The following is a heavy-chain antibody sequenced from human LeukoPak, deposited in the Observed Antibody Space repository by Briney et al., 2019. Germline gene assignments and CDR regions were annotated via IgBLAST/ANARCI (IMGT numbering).Heavy chain of an antibody. J-gene: IGHJ5*02. D-gene: IGHD4/OR15-4a*01. CDR3: ARSLTTGIDWFDP. V-gene: IGHV4-59*08. CDR2: VYYSGSS. Sequence: PSETLSLTCTVSGDSISNYYWSWIPQPPGKGLEWIGCVYYSGSSNYYPSLKSRVTISLDTSKNQFSLRLNSVTAADTAVYYCARSLTTGIDWFDPWGQGTLVTVSS. CDR1: GDSISNYY.